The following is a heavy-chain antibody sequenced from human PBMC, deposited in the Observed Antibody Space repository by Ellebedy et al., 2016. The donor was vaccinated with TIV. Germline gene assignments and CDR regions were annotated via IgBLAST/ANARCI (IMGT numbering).Heavy chain of an antibody. D-gene: IGHD3-10*01. CDR1: GFTFSSYW. Sequence: GESLKISCAASGFTFSSYWMSWVRQAPGKGLEWVANIKQDGSEKYYVDSVKGRFTISRDNAKNSLYLKMNSLRAEDTAVYYCARGSTMVRGVITPGFYWGQGTLVTVSS. CDR2: IKQDGSEK. CDR3: ARGSTMVRGVITPGFY. J-gene: IGHJ4*02. V-gene: IGHV3-7*01.